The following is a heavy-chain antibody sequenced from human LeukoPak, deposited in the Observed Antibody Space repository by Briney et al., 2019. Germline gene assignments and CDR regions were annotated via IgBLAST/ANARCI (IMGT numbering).Heavy chain of an antibody. J-gene: IGHJ4*02. CDR2: TYYSGST. CDR3: ARGLLRFLEWFPLSFDY. V-gene: IGHV4-39*01. D-gene: IGHD3-3*01. CDR1: GGSISSSSYY. Sequence: SETLSLTCTVSGGSISSSSYYWGWIRQPPGQGLEWIGSTYYSGSTYYNPSLKSRVTISVDTSKNQFSPKLSSGTAADTALYYCARGLLRFLEWFPLSFDYWGQGTLVTVSS.